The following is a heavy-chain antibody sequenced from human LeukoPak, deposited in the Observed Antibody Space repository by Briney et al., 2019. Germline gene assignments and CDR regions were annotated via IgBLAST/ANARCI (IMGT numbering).Heavy chain of an antibody. CDR3: ARPDSGTCSYFDG. Sequence: SETLSLTCTVSGGPISSYYWSWLRQPPGKGLEWIGHIYYSGSTNYNPSLKSRVTISIDTSKKQFSLKLNSVTAADTAEYYCARPDSGTCSYFDGWGQGTLVTVSS. CDR2: IYYSGST. CDR1: GGPISSYY. V-gene: IGHV4-59*08. J-gene: IGHJ4*02. D-gene: IGHD1-26*01.